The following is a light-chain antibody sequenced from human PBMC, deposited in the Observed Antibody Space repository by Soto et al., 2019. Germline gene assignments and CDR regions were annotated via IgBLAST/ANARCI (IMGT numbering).Light chain of an antibody. V-gene: IGKV1-39*01. CDR1: QSISKY. CDR2: AAS. Sequence: DIQMTQSPSSLSASVGDRVTITCRASQSISKYLNWYQQKPGQAPNLLIYAASTLQSAVPSRFSGSGSGTDFTLTISSLPPEDFSTYYCQQSYSTPPDTFGQGTKLEIK. J-gene: IGKJ2*01. CDR3: QQSYSTPPDT.